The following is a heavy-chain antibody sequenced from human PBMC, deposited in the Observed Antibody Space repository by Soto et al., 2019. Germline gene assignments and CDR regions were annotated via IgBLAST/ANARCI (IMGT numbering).Heavy chain of an antibody. CDR2: IQSGGTT. J-gene: IGHJ3*02. D-gene: IGHD4-17*01. CDR3: ARECHDYGDPDAFDI. CDR1: GFTVSSKY. Sequence: GGSLRLSCAASGFTVSSKYMTWVRQAPGKGLEWVSLIQSGGTTYYADSVKCRFTISRDNAENTLYLQMNSLRAEDTAVYYCARECHDYGDPDAFDIWGQGTMVTVSS. V-gene: IGHV3-66*01.